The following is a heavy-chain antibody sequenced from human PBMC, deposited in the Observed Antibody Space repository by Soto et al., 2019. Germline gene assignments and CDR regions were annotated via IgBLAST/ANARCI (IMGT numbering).Heavy chain of an antibody. J-gene: IGHJ3*02. CDR2: MSHSGGT. D-gene: IGHD1-1*01. V-gene: IGHV4-34*01. Sequence: QVQLQQWGAGLLKPSEILSLTCAVYGGFVSSGSYYWSWIRQPPGKGLEWIGEMSHSGGTHFNPSLKSRVTILVDTSKNQFSLKMSSVTAADTALYYCARVERGTATTVVDAFDIWGPGTMVTVSS. CDR3: ARVERGTATTVVDAFDI. CDR1: GGFVSSGSYY.